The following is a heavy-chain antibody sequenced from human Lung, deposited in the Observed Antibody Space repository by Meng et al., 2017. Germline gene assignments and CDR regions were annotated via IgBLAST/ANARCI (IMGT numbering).Heavy chain of an antibody. Sequence: VQLKGAGPGMVKPSQTLSLTCTVSGGSISSSNYYWSWIRQPPGKGLEWSGQIYNSGSNYYNPSLKSRITISVDTSKNQFSLKLSSVTAADTAVYYCARGQKGYFDLWGRGTLVTVSS. J-gene: IGHJ2*01. CDR1: GGSISSSNYY. V-gene: IGHV4-30-4*01. CDR3: ARGQKGYFDL. CDR2: IYNSGSN.